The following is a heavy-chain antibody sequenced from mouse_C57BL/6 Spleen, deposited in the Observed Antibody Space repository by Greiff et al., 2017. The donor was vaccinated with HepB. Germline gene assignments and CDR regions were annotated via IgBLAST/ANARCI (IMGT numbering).Heavy chain of an antibody. V-gene: IGHV5-4*01. Sequence: EVQLVESGGGLVKPGGSLKLSCAASGFTFSSYAMSWVRQTPEKRLEWVATISDGGSYTYYPDNVKGRFTISRDNAKNNLYLQMSHLKSEDTAMYYCARTTMVTPWDYWGQGTSVTVSS. CDR1: GFTFSSYA. D-gene: IGHD2-2*01. CDR3: ARTTMVTPWDY. CDR2: ISDGGSYT. J-gene: IGHJ4*01.